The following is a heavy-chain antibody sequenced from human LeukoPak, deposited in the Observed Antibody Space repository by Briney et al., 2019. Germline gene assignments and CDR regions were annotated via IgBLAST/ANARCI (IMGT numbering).Heavy chain of an antibody. CDR3: ARRTDSGSLCRHL. CDR1: GGSIANYY. V-gene: IGHV4-59*01. J-gene: IGHJ2*01. Sequence: SETLSPTVTVCGGSIANYYWSWIRQPPGMGLEWIGNIYYSGSTNYNPPLKSRVTISVETSKNQLSLNLSSVTAADTAVYYCARRTDSGSLCRHLWGRGTLVTVSS. D-gene: IGHD6-6*01. CDR2: IYYSGST.